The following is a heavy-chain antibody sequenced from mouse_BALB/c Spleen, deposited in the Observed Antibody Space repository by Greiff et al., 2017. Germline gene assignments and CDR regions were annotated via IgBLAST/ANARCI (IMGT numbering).Heavy chain of an antibody. CDR1: GFTFSSYT. J-gene: IGHJ2*01. V-gene: IGHV5-12-2*01. CDR3: ARHGGRLHYYFDY. CDR2: ISNGGGST. D-gene: IGHD6-1*01. Sequence: DVKLVESGGGLVKPGGSLKLSCAASGFTFSSYTMSWVRQTPEKRLEWVATISNGGGSTYYPDTVKGRFTISRDNAKNTLYLQMSSLKSEDTAMYYCARHGGRLHYYFDYWGQGTTLTVSS.